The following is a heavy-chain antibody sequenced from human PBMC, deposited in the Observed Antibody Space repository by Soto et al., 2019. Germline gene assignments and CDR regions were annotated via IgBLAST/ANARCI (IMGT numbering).Heavy chain of an antibody. CDR3: ARGLNDYSNYLGL. CDR1: GGSFSGYY. CDR2: LNHSGST. Sequence: QVQLQQWGAGLLTPSETLSLTCAVYGGSFSGYYWSWIRQPPGKGLEWIGELNHSGSTNYNPSLKSRVTISVDTSKNQFSLKLSSVTAADTAVYYCARGLNDYSNYLGLWGQGTLVTVSS. V-gene: IGHV4-34*01. J-gene: IGHJ4*02. D-gene: IGHD4-4*01.